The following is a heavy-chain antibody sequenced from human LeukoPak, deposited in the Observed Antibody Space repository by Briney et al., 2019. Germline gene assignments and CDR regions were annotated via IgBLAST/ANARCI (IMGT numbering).Heavy chain of an antibody. V-gene: IGHV4-39*07. CDR3: ARGPKYQPPYYYYYMDV. J-gene: IGHJ6*03. Sequence: NSSETLSLTCTVSRDSISRGSYYWGWIRQPPGKGLEWIGEINHSGSTNYNPSLKSRVTISVDTSKNQFSLKLSSVTAADTAVYYCARGPKYQPPYYYYYMDVWGKGTTVTVSS. CDR2: INHSGST. CDR1: RDSISRGSYY. D-gene: IGHD2-2*01.